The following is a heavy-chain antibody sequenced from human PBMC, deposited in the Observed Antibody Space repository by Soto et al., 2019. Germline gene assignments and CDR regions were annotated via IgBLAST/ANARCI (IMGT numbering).Heavy chain of an antibody. V-gene: IGHV3-30*18. Sequence: QVQLVESGGGVVQPGRSLRLSCAASGFTFSSYGMHWVRQAPGKGLEWVAVISYDGSNKYYADSVKGRFTISRDNSKNTPYLQMNSLRAEDTAVYYCAKGLKIAAAGTMGYWGQGTLVTVSS. D-gene: IGHD6-13*01. CDR1: GFTFSSYG. J-gene: IGHJ4*02. CDR3: AKGLKIAAAGTMGY. CDR2: ISYDGSNK.